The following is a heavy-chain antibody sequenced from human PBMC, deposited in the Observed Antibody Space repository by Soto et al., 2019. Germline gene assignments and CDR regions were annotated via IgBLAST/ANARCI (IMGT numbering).Heavy chain of an antibody. CDR1: GFTFNLYW. D-gene: IGHD1-7*01. V-gene: IGHV3-74*01. J-gene: IGHJ4*02. CDR2: INPDGRST. CDR3: SSDNSNSY. Sequence: EVHLVESGGGLVQPGGSLRLSCAASGFTFNLYWMHWVRQAPGRGLVWVLRINPDGRSTTYADSVKGRFTITRDNSKNTVHLQMNGLGAEDTAIYYCSSDNSNSYWGQGALVTVSS.